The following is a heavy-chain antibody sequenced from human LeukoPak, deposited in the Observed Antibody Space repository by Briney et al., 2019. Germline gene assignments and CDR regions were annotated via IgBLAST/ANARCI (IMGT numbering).Heavy chain of an antibody. J-gene: IGHJ4*02. Sequence: PGGSLRLSCAASGFTFSDHYMDWVRQAPGKGLEWVRRIKNKANSYTTEYAASVKGRFTVSREDSKNALYLQMNSLKTEDTAVYYCTREGRYCSSTSCYVCLDFWGQGTLVTVSS. V-gene: IGHV3-72*01. CDR3: TREGRYCSSTSCYVCLDF. CDR1: GFTFSDHY. D-gene: IGHD2-2*01. CDR2: IKNKANSYTT.